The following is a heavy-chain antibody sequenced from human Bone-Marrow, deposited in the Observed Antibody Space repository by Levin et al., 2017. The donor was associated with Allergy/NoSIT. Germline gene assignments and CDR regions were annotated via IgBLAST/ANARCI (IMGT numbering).Heavy chain of an antibody. CDR3: ARHSRGTIDY. CDR2: IYPADSDT. D-gene: IGHD5-12*01. CDR1: GYSFSNYW. Sequence: KVSCNASGYSFSNYWIGWVRQTPGKGLEGMGIIYPADSDTRYSPTFQGQVTISADNSVTTAYLQWSSLKASDTAMYYCARHSRGTIDYWGQGTLVTVSP. J-gene: IGHJ4*02. V-gene: IGHV5-51*01.